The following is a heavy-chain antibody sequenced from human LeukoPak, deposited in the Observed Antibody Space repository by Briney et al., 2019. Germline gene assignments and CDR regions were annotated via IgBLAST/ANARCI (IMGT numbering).Heavy chain of an antibody. CDR1: GGSISSSSYY. D-gene: IGHD1-26*01. V-gene: IGHV4-39*07. J-gene: IGHJ4*02. CDR3: ARDPLVGATEQLTDY. CDR2: IYYSGST. Sequence: PSETLSLTCTVSGGSISSSSYYWVWIRQPPGKGLEWIGSIYYSGSTYYNPSLKTRVTISVDTSKKQFSLKLSSVTAADTAVYYCARDPLVGATEQLTDYGGQGTLVTVSS.